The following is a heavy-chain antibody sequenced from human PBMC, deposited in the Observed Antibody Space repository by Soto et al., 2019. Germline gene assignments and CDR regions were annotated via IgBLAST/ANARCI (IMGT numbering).Heavy chain of an antibody. V-gene: IGHV1-3*01. CDR3: ARSIVVVTAADY. D-gene: IGHD2-21*02. CDR2: INDGNGNT. J-gene: IGHJ4*02. CDR1: GYTFTSYA. Sequence: QVQLVQSGAEVKKPGASVKVSCKASGYTFTSYAMHWVRQAPGQRLEWMGWINDGNGNTKYSQKFQGRVTITRDTSESTAYMELSSLRSEDTAVYYCARSIVVVTAADYWGQGTLVTVSS.